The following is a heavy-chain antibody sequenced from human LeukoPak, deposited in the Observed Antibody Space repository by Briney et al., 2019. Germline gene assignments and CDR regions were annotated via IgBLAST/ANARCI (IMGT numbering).Heavy chain of an antibody. CDR2: INQGGSAK. J-gene: IGHJ4*02. Sequence: PGGSLSLSCAASTFTFSTYWLTWVRQAPGKGPEFVANINQGGSAKNYVAPVKGRSTFSRANAKNSLYLQMNSLRAADTAVYYCARDPGSSSFDYWGQGTLVTVSS. D-gene: IGHD6-13*01. CDR1: TFTFSTYW. V-gene: IGHV3-7*01. CDR3: ARDPGSSSFDY.